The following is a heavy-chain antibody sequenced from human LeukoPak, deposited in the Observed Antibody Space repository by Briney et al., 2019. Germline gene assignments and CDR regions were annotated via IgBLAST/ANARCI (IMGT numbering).Heavy chain of an antibody. CDR2: IGYDGSNK. CDR1: GFTFGTYG. Sequence: GGSLRLSCAASGFTFGTYGIHWVRQAPGKGLEWVAFIGYDGSNKYYADSVKGRFTISRDNSKNMLYLQMNSLRAEDTAVYYCARGYCSGSSCYSGFYFDYWGQGALVTVSS. D-gene: IGHD2-15*01. CDR3: ARGYCSGSSCYSGFYFDY. V-gene: IGHV3-30*02. J-gene: IGHJ4*02.